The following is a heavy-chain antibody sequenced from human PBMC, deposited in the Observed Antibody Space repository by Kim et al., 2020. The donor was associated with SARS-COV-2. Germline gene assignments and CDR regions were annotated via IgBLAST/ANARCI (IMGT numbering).Heavy chain of an antibody. CDR1: GGSISSYY. V-gene: IGHV4-59*13. J-gene: IGHJ4*01. CDR3: ARAHYGDYEAGYYFDY. CDR2: IYYSGST. Sequence: SETLSLTCTVSGGSISSYYWSWIRQPPGKGLEWIGYIYYSGSTNYNPSLKSRVTISVDTSKNQFSLKLSSVTAADTAVYYCARAHYGDYEAGYYFDYWG. D-gene: IGHD4-17*01.